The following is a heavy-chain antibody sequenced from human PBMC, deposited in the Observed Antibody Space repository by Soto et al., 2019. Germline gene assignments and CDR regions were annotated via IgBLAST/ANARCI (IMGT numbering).Heavy chain of an antibody. CDR3: AREGWLGELLY. J-gene: IGHJ4*02. D-gene: IGHD3-10*01. Sequence: GQLVQSGNVVQKPGSSVKVSCKTSGYTFSSYGIIWVRQAPGQGLEWMGWSSGYNGNADYAQRFRGRVNMTTDTSTTTVFMELRDLRSDETALYFCAREGWLGELLYWGQGGLVTVS. V-gene: IGHV1-18*01. CDR2: SSGYNGNA. CDR1: GYTFSSYG.